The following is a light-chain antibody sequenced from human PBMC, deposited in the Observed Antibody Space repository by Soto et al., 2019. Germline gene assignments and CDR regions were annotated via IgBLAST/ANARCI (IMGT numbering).Light chain of an antibody. CDR3: QQRHMWPIT. CDR2: DAY. CDR1: QSFRGL. V-gene: IGKV3-11*01. J-gene: IGKJ5*01. Sequence: VLPQSAVTLSLSPVESASLSCRASQSFRGLLAWYQQKPGQAPRLLIYDAYNRATGIPPRFSGSGSGTDFTLTISSLEPEDSAVYYCQQRHMWPITFGQGTRLEI.